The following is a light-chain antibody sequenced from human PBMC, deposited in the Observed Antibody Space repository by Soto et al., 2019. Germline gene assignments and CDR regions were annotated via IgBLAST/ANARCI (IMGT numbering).Light chain of an antibody. V-gene: IGKV1-5*01. CDR1: QNINKW. J-gene: IGKJ4*01. CDR3: QQSYSTPLT. Sequence: IHMIHAPSTLSASGLYRVTITFLASQNINKWLAWYQQKPGKAPKLLILDASSLESGVPSRFSGSGSGTEFTLTISSLQPEDFATYYCQQSYSTPLTFGGGTKVDIK. CDR2: DAS.